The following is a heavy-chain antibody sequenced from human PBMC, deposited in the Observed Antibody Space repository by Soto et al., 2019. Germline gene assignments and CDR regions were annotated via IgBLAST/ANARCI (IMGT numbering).Heavy chain of an antibody. Sequence: GGSLRLSCAASGFTVSSNYMSWVRQAPGKGLEWVSVIYSGGSTYYADSVKGRFTISRHNSKNTLYLQMNSLRAEDTAVYYCASSSYDILTGPSDYWGQGTLVTVSS. CDR1: GFTVSSNY. CDR2: IYSGGST. CDR3: ASSSYDILTGPSDY. D-gene: IGHD3-9*01. V-gene: IGHV3-53*04. J-gene: IGHJ4*02.